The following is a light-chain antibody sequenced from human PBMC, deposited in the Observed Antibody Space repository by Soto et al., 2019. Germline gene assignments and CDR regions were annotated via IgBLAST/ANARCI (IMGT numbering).Light chain of an antibody. V-gene: IGKV3-15*01. Sequence: EKVMTQSPATLSVSPWERTTLSCRASQRISNNFAWYQQKPGQAPRLLIYGASTRATGIPARFSGSGSGTEFTLTISSLQSEDFAVYYCQQYNNWPLTFGGGTKVDIK. CDR2: GAS. CDR1: QRISNN. J-gene: IGKJ4*01. CDR3: QQYNNWPLT.